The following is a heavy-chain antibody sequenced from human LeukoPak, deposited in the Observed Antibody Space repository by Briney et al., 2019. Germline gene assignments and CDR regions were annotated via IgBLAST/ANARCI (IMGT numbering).Heavy chain of an antibody. CDR1: GGSITVGY. D-gene: IGHD3-3*01. Sequence: SETLSLTCTVSGGSITVGYLSWIRQPAGKGLEWIGRIYSNGSTNYNPSLKSRVTMSVDTSKKQFSLKLSSVTAADTAVYYCAREFGDFRSGYYYWFDPWGQGTLVTVSS. J-gene: IGHJ5*02. V-gene: IGHV4-4*07. CDR3: AREFGDFRSGYYYWFDP. CDR2: IYSNGST.